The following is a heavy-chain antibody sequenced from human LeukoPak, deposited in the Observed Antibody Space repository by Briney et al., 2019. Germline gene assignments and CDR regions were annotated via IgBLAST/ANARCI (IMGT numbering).Heavy chain of an antibody. CDR3: ARVRGPTVYTYYLDV. Sequence: GGSLRLYCAASGFTFYSHGMIWVRQAPGQGLEWVSYISPDSATIYYADSVKGRFTISRDHAKNSLYLQMISLRAEDTALYSCARVRGPTVYTYYLDVWGKGTTVTVSS. CDR2: ISPDSATI. CDR1: GFTFYSHG. J-gene: IGHJ6*03. D-gene: IGHD1-14*01. V-gene: IGHV3-48*04.